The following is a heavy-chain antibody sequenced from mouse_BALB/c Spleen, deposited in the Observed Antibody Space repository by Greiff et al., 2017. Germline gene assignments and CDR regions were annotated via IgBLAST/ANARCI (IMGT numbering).Heavy chain of an antibody. CDR3: ARTNSYYFDY. CDR1: GFNIKDYY. Sequence: EVQLVESGAELVRPGALVKLSCKASGFNIKDYYMHWVKQRPEQGLEWIGWIDPENGNTIYDPKFQGKASITADTSSNTAYLQLSSLTSEDTAVYYCARTNSYYFDYWGQGTTLTVSS. J-gene: IGHJ2*01. D-gene: IGHD4-1*01. CDR2: IDPENGNT. V-gene: IGHV14-1*02.